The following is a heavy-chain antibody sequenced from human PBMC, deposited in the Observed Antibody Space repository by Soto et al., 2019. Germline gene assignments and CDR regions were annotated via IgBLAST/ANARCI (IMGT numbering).Heavy chain of an antibody. CDR2: ISDDGSNK. CDR3: TKRRNVLRFLEWYSGMDV. Sequence: GXSLRLSCVASVVTFSNYGMHWVRHGPGKGLEWVAFISDDGSNKYYADSMRGRFTMSRDNSKRTLYLQMSSLRVEDTAVYYCTKRRNVLRFLEWYSGMDVWGQGTTVTVSS. V-gene: IGHV3-30*18. CDR1: VVTFSNYG. D-gene: IGHD3-3*01. J-gene: IGHJ6*02.